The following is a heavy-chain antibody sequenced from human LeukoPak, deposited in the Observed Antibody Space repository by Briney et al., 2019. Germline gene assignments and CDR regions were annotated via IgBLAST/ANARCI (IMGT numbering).Heavy chain of an antibody. D-gene: IGHD2-2*01. CDR2: IGTAGDT. J-gene: IGHJ4*02. CDR3: ARGTGYDLFDY. Sequence: GGSLRLSCAASGFTFSSYDMHWVRQATGKGLEWVSAIGTAGDTYYPGSVKGRFTISRENAKNSLYLQMNSLRAGDTAVYYCARGTGYDLFDYWGQGTLVPVSS. V-gene: IGHV3-13*01. CDR1: GFTFSSYD.